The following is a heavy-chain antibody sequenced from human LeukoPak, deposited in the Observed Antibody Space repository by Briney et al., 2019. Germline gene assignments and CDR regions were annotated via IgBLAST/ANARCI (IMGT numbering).Heavy chain of an antibody. D-gene: IGHD5-18*01. J-gene: IGHJ5*02. Sequence: NPSETLSLTCTVSGGSISSGGYYWSWIRQHPGKGLEWIGYIYYSGSTYYNPSLKSRVTISVDTSKNQFSLKLSSVTAADTAVYYCARGGIQNWFDPWGQGTLVTVSS. CDR1: GGSISSGGYY. CDR3: ARGGIQNWFDP. V-gene: IGHV4-31*03. CDR2: IYYSGST.